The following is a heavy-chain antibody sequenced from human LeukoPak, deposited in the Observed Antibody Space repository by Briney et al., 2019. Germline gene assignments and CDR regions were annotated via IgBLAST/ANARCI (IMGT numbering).Heavy chain of an antibody. CDR3: ARRSRDGYFLDS. J-gene: IGHJ4*02. CDR1: GGSMSGYY. CDR2: TFSSGAT. D-gene: IGHD5-24*01. Sequence: KPSETLSLTCIVSGGSMSGYYWSWIRRPPGKGLEWIGHTFSSGATTYNPSLKSRVTISVDTSRSQFSLNLSSVTAADTAVYYCARRSRDGYFLDSWGQGTLVTASS. V-gene: IGHV4-4*09.